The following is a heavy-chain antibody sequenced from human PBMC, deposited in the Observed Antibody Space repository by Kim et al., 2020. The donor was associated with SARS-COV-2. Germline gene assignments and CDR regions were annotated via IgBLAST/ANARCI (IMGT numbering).Heavy chain of an antibody. J-gene: IGHJ6*03. CDR3: ARALRYFDWLLSHYYYYYMDV. CDR2: MNPNSGNT. CDR1: GYTFTSYD. D-gene: IGHD3-9*01. V-gene: IGHV1-8*01. Sequence: ASVKVSCKASGYTFTSYDINWVRQATGQGLEWMGWMNPNSGNTGYAQKFQARVTMTRNTSISTAYMELSSLRSEDTAVYYCARALRYFDWLLSHYYYYYMDVWGKGTTVTVSS.